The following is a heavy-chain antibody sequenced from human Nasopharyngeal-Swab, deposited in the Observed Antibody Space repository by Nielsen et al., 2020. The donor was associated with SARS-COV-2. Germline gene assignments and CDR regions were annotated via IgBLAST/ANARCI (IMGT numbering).Heavy chain of an antibody. D-gene: IGHD4-17*01. J-gene: IGHJ6*03. V-gene: IGHV6-1*01. CDR2: TYYRSRWHN. Sequence: WIMQSPSRGLEWLGRTYYRSRWHNDYAVSVKSRITINPDTSKNQFSLHLNSVTPEDTAVYYCARARGAYGDYYYYYYTDVWGKGTTVTVSS. CDR3: ARARGAYGDYYYYYYTDV.